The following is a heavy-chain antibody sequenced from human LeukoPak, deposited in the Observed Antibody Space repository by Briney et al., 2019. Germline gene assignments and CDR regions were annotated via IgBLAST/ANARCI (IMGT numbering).Heavy chain of an antibody. CDR1: GYTFTSYG. CDR3: ARDLYISYYYGMDV. V-gene: IGHV1-18*01. J-gene: IGHJ6*02. D-gene: IGHD3-10*01. CDR2: ISAYNGNT. Sequence: ASVKVSCKASGYTFTSYGISWVRQAPGQGLEWMGWISAYNGNTNYAQKLQGRVTMTTDTSTSTAYMELRSLRSHDTAVYYCARDLYISYYYGMDVWGQGTTVTVSS.